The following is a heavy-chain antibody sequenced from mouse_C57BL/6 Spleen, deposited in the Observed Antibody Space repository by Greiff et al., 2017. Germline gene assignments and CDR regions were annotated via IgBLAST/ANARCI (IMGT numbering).Heavy chain of an antibody. J-gene: IGHJ1*03. V-gene: IGHV1-7*01. Sequence: QVQLKESGAELAKPGASVKLSCKASGYTFTSYWMHWVKQRPGQGLEWIGYINPSSGYTKYNQKFKDKATLTADTSSSTAYMQLSSLTYEDSAVYYCARSPPYYGSSYWYFDVWGTGTTVTVSA. CDR3: ARSPPYYGSSYWYFDV. CDR2: INPSSGYT. CDR1: GYTFTSYW. D-gene: IGHD1-1*01.